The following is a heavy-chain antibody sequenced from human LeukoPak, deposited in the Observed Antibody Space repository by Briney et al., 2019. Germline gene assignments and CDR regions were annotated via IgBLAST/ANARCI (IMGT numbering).Heavy chain of an antibody. Sequence: GASVKVSCKASGYTFTSHYMHWVRQAPGQGLEWMGLINPTGGSTGYAQKFRGRVTMTRDMSTSTDYMELSSLRSEDTAIYYCARDNSVGDNAWWFDPWGQGTLVTVSS. D-gene: IGHD1-26*01. CDR2: INPTGGST. J-gene: IGHJ5*02. V-gene: IGHV1-46*01. CDR3: ARDNSVGDNAWWFDP. CDR1: GYTFTSHY.